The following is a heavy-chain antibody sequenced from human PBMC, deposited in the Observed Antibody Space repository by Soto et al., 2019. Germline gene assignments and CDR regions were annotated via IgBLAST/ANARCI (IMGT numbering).Heavy chain of an antibody. D-gene: IGHD4-4*01. CDR2: INHSGST. CDR3: ARGPADGCNSHAF. J-gene: IGHJ4*02. CDR1: GGSFRGYY. V-gene: IGHV4-34*01. Sequence: SETLSLTCAVYGGSFRGYYWSWIRQPPGKGLELIGEINHSGSTTYNPSLNSRVTISVDTSTNQFSLKRSSVTAADTDVYYCARGPADGCNSHAFWGQGTLVTASS.